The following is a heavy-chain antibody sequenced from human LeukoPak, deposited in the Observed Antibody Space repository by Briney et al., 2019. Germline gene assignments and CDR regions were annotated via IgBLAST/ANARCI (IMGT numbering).Heavy chain of an antibody. CDR3: AKDSRYCSGGSCFKN. D-gene: IGHD2-15*01. V-gene: IGHV3-23*01. CDR2: ISGSGGST. J-gene: IGHJ4*02. Sequence: GGSLRLSCAASGFTFSSYAMSWVRQAPGKGLEWVSAISGSGGSTYYADSVKGRFTISRDNSKDTLYLQMNSLRAEDTAVYYCAKDSRYCSGGSCFKNWGQGTLVTVSS. CDR1: GFTFSSYA.